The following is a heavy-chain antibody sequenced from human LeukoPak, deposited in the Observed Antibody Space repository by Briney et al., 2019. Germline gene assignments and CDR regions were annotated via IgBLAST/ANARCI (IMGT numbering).Heavy chain of an antibody. Sequence: SETLSLTCAVYGGSFSGYYWSWIRQPPGKGLEWIGEINHSGSTNYNPSLKSRVTISVDTSKNQFSLKLSSVTAADTTVYYCARHGDYRSRYFDNWGQGTLVTVSS. CDR2: INHSGST. CDR3: ARHGDYRSRYFDN. J-gene: IGHJ4*02. D-gene: IGHD4-17*01. CDR1: GGSFSGYY. V-gene: IGHV4-34*01.